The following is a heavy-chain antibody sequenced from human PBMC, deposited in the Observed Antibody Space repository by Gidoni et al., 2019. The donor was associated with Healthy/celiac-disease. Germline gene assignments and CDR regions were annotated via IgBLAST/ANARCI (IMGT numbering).Heavy chain of an antibody. D-gene: IGHD1-26*01. CDR1: GFTFSSYD. CDR3: ARQVRAPVELDY. V-gene: IGHV3-13*01. Sequence: VQLVESGGGLVRPGGAQRLCCAASGFTFSSYDMHWVRQATGKGLEWVYDISPADDTYYPGSVKGRFTISRANAKNSLYLQLNSLRAGDTAVYYCARQVRAPVELDYRGQGTLVNVSS. J-gene: IGHJ4*02. CDR2: ISPADDT.